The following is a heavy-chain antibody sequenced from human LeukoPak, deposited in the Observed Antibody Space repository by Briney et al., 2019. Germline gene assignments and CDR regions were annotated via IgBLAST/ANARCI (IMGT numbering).Heavy chain of an antibody. Sequence: ASVKVSCKSYGYTFTGFYLHWVRQAPGQGFEWMGWINPETGDTNSAQMFQGRVTMTRDTSITTVYIELSRLISDDAALYYCARVHYYDTGGYQYAMDVWGQGTTVTVSS. CDR3: ARVHYYDTGGYQYAMDV. J-gene: IGHJ6*02. V-gene: IGHV1-2*02. CDR1: GYTFTGFY. CDR2: INPETGDT. D-gene: IGHD3-22*01.